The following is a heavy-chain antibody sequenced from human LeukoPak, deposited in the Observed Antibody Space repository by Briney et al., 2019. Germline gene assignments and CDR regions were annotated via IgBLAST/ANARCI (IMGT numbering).Heavy chain of an antibody. CDR1: GGSISSSSYY. V-gene: IGHV4-39*07. J-gene: IGHJ5*02. CDR2: IYTSGST. Sequence: PSETLSLTCTVSGGSISSSSYYWGWIRQPPGKGLEWIGRIYTSGSTDYNPSLKSRVTISVDTSKNQFSLKLSSVTAADTAVYYCARERRWIVGAPGFDPWGQGTLVTVSS. D-gene: IGHD1-26*01. CDR3: ARERRWIVGAPGFDP.